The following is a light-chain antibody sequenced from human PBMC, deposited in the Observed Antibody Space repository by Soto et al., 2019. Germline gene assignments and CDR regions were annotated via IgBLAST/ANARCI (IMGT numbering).Light chain of an antibody. V-gene: IGLV1-44*01. CDR1: RSNVAGNP. Sequence: QSVLTQPPSASGTPGQRVNISCSGSRSNVAGNPVNWYQHVPTTAPKLLIYTNTQRPSGVPDRFSGSKSGTSASLAISGLQSEDEADYYCASWDDSLNGPVFGTGTKLTVL. CDR3: ASWDDSLNGPV. CDR2: TNT. J-gene: IGLJ1*01.